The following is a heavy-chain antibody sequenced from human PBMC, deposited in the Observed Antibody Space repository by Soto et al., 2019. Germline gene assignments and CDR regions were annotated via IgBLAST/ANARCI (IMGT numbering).Heavy chain of an antibody. CDR3: TTDRGYLTFDY. CDR2: IKYDGTAK. V-gene: IGHV3-7*01. J-gene: IGHJ4*02. Sequence: GGSLRLSCAASGFTFSNSWMNWVRQALGNGLEWVANIKYDGTAKYYLDSVKVRFTVSRDNVKNSLYLQMNSLRAEDTAMYYCTTDRGYLTFDYWGPGTLVTAPQ. CDR1: GFTFSNSW. D-gene: IGHD3-22*01.